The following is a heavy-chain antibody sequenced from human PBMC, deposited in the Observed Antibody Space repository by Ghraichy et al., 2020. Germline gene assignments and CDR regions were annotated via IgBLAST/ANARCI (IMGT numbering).Heavy chain of an antibody. Sequence: SETLSLTCAVYGGSFSGYYWSWIRQPPGKGLEWIGEINHSGSTNYNPSLKSRVTISVDTSKNQFSLKLSSVTAADTAVYYCAGYLVWKGVDYWGQGTLVTVSS. CDR1: GGSFSGYY. D-gene: IGHD1-1*01. J-gene: IGHJ4*02. CDR3: AGYLVWKGVDY. V-gene: IGHV4-34*01. CDR2: INHSGST.